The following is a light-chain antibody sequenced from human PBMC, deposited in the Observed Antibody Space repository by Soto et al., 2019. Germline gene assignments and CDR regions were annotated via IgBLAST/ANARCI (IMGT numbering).Light chain of an antibody. J-gene: IGKJ4*01. CDR2: GAS. Sequence: TQSPATLAGSPGETVTLSCMASQSLSGNLAWYQQKPGQAPRLLIFGASSRATGIPARFSGSGSGTEFNLTISSLQSEDFAVYFCQQYDDWLRLTFGGGTKVDIK. CDR3: QQYDDWLRLT. CDR1: QSLSGN. V-gene: IGKV3D-15*01.